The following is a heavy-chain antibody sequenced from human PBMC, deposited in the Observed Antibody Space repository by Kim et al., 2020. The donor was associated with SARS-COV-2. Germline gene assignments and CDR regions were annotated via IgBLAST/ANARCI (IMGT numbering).Heavy chain of an antibody. D-gene: IGHD6-6*01. J-gene: IGHJ5*02. CDR1: GYTFTSYY. Sequence: ASVKVSCKASGYTFTSYYMHWVRQAPEQGLAWMGIINPSGGSTSYAQKFQGRVTMTRDTSTSTVYMELSSLRSEDTAVYYCARGVQQLDWFDPWGQGTLVTVSS. V-gene: IGHV1-46*01. CDR3: ARGVQQLDWFDP. CDR2: INPSGGST.